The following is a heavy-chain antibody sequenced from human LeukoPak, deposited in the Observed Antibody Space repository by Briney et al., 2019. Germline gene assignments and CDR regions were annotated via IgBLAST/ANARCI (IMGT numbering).Heavy chain of an antibody. D-gene: IGHD3-10*02. Sequence: PGGSLRLSCAASGFTVSSNYMSWVRQAPGKGLEWVSVIYSGGSTYYADSVKGRFTISRDNSKNTLYLQMNSLRAEDTAVYYCVGNYYVEYFDIWGQGTMVTVSS. CDR2: IYSGGST. J-gene: IGHJ3*02. V-gene: IGHV3-66*02. CDR1: GFTVSSNY. CDR3: VGNYYVEYFDI.